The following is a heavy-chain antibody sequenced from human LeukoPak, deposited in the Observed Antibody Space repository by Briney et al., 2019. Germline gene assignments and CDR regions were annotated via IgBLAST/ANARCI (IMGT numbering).Heavy chain of an antibody. J-gene: IGHJ4*02. CDR1: GFTFSSYS. V-gene: IGHV3-21*01. CDR2: ISSSSSYI. Sequence: GGSLRLSCAASGFTFSSYSMNWVRQAPGKGLEWVSSISSSSSYIYYADSVKGRFTISRDNAKNSLYLQMNSLRAEDTAVYYCARDRYYCSSTSCYKGALDYRGQGTLVTVSS. CDR3: ARDRYYCSSTSCYKGALDY. D-gene: IGHD2-2*02.